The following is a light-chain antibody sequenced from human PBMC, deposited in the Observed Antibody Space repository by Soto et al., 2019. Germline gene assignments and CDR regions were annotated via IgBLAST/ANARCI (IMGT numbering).Light chain of an antibody. CDR1: QSVSSN. J-gene: IGKJ1*01. CDR3: QQYNNWPQRT. CDR2: GAS. V-gene: IGKV3-15*01. Sequence: IMMTQSPATLSLSPGERATLSCRASQSVSSNLAWYQQKPGQAPRLLIYGASTRATGIPARFSGSGSGTEFTLTISSLQSEDFAVYYCQQYNNWPQRTFGQGTKVDIK.